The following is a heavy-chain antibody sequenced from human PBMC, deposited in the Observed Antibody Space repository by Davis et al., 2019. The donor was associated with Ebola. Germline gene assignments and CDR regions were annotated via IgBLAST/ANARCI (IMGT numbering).Heavy chain of an antibody. CDR1: GGSISSSSYY. Sequence: PSETLSLTCTVSGGSISSSSYYWGWIRQPPGKGLEWIGSIYYSGSTNYNPSLKSRVTISVDTSKNQFSLKLSSVTAADTAVYYCARGRYYDYIWGSYPIYYYGMDVWGQGTTVTVSS. CDR3: ARGRYYDYIWGSYPIYYYGMDV. V-gene: IGHV4-39*07. D-gene: IGHD3-16*02. J-gene: IGHJ6*02. CDR2: IYYSGST.